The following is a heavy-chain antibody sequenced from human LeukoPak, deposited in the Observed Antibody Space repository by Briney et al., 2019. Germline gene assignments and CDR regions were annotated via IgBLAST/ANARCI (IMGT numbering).Heavy chain of an antibody. CDR1: GFTVSSNY. V-gene: IGHV3-53*01. D-gene: IGHD5-24*01. CDR3: AKDAEMATTYSY. CDR2: IYSGGST. J-gene: IGHJ4*02. Sequence: PGGSLRLSCAASGFTVSSNYMSWVRQAPGKGLEWVPVIYSGGSTYYADSVKGRFTISRDNSKNTLYLQMNSLRAEDTAVYYCAKDAEMATTYSYWGQGTLVTVSS.